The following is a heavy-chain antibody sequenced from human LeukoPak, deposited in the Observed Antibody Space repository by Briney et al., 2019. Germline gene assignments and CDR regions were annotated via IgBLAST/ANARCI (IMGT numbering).Heavy chain of an antibody. D-gene: IGHD4-17*01. CDR1: GFIFSSYA. Sequence: GGSLRLSCAASGFIFSSYAMSWVRQAPGKGLEWVAVISYDGSNEYYVDSVKGRFTISRDNSKNTLYLQMNSLRAEDTAVYYCARESYGDYYFDYWGQGTLVTVSS. V-gene: IGHV3-30-3*01. J-gene: IGHJ4*02. CDR3: ARESYGDYYFDY. CDR2: ISYDGSNE.